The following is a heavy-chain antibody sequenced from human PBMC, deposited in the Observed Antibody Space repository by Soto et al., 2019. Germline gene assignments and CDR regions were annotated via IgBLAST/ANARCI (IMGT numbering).Heavy chain of an antibody. V-gene: IGHV3-7*01. Sequence: DVQLVESGGGLVQPGESLRLSCEVSGLPFRSFWMSWVRQAPGKGLEWVANINEDGSRQYYADSLRGRFTISRDNAENSVHLQMNNLGPEDTAVYYCARDSSLFRFWGRGTQVTVSS. CDR2: INEDGSRQ. J-gene: IGHJ4*02. D-gene: IGHD3-10*02. CDR3: ARDSSLFRF. CDR1: GLPFRSFW.